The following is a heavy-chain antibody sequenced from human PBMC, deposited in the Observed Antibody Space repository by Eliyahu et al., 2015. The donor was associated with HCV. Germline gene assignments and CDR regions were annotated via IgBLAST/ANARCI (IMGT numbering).Heavy chain of an antibody. Sequence: QVQLQESGPGLVKPSQTLSLTCTVSGGSISSGSYYWSWIRQPAGKGLEWIGRIYSSGSTNYNPSLKSRVTISADTSKNQFSLKLSSVTAADTAVYYCARCRGGSTFDYWGQGTLVTVSS. D-gene: IGHD2-15*01. CDR1: GGSISSGSYY. J-gene: IGHJ4*02. CDR3: ARCRGGSTFDY. V-gene: IGHV4-61*02. CDR2: IYSSGST.